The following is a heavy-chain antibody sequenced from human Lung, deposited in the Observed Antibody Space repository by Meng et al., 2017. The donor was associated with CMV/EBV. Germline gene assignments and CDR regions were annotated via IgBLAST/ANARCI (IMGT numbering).Heavy chain of an antibody. V-gene: IGHV1-69*10. D-gene: IGHD6-13*01. CDR1: GDTFSNYA. CDR3: ARDDIAAAGLYGMDV. J-gene: IGHJ6*02. Sequence: SVXVSCKTSGDTFSNYAISWVRQAPGQGLEWMGGIIPTLGITNYAQTFQGRLTITADKSTTIAYMALSSLRSEDTAVYYCARDDIAAAGLYGMDVWGQGTMVTVSS. CDR2: IIPTLGIT.